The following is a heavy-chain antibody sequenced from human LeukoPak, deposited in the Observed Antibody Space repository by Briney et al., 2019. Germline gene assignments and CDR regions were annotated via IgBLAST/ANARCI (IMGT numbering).Heavy chain of an antibody. Sequence: GGSLRLSCAASGFTFSNYSMHWVRQAPGRGLEWVAVISYDGRNKDYADSVKGRFTISRDSSKNSLYLQMNSLRAEDTAVYYCARDKQIVGATCDYWGQGTLVTVSS. CDR1: GFTFSNYS. J-gene: IGHJ4*02. CDR2: ISYDGRNK. CDR3: ARDKQIVGATCDY. D-gene: IGHD1-26*01. V-gene: IGHV3-30*04.